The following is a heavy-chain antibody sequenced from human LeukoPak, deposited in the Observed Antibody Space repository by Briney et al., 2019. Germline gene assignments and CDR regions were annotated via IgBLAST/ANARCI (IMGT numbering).Heavy chain of an antibody. D-gene: IGHD1-1*01. CDR2: MNPNSGNT. Sequence: ASVKVSCKASGYTFTSYDINWVRQATGQGLEWMGWMNPNSGNTGYAQKFQGRVTMTRNTSISTAYMELSSLRSEDTAVYYCARVSMEKYGMDVWGQGTTATVSS. CDR3: ARVSMEKYGMDV. CDR1: GYTFTSYD. V-gene: IGHV1-8*01. J-gene: IGHJ6*02.